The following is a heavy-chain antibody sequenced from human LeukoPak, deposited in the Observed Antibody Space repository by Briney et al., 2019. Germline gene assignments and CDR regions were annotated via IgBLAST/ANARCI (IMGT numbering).Heavy chain of an antibody. CDR3: ARRPAGTIDY. V-gene: IGHV4-34*01. D-gene: IGHD6-19*01. CDR2: INNSGST. Sequence: SETLSLTCAVYGGSFSGHYWSWIRQPPGKGLEWIGEINNSGSTNYNPSLKSRVTISVDTSKNQSSLKVNSVTAADTAVYYCARRPAGTIDYWGQGTLVTVSS. J-gene: IGHJ4*02. CDR1: GGSFSGHY.